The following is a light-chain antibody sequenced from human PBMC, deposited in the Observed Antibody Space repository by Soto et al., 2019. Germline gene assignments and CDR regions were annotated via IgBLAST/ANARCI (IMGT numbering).Light chain of an antibody. CDR3: QQHGRSPPYT. Sequence: EIVLTQSPGTLSLSPGERATLSCRASQSVSSSHLAWYQQKFGQAPRLLIYGASSRATGIPDRFSGSGSGTDFTLTISRLKPEDFAVYYCQQHGRSPPYTFGQGTKLEIK. CDR1: QSVSSSH. V-gene: IGKV3-20*01. CDR2: GAS. J-gene: IGKJ2*01.